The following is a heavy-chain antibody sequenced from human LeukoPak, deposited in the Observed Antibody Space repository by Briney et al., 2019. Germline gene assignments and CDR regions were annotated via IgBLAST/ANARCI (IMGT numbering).Heavy chain of an antibody. CDR1: GDSINNYY. V-gene: IGHV4-59*01. J-gene: IGHJ6*03. CDR2: IYYIGTT. D-gene: IGHD5-24*01. Sequence: SETLSLTCTVSGDSINNYYWSWIRQPPGKGLEWIGYIYYIGTTKFNPSLKSRVTISLDTSKNQFSLKLSSVTAADTAVYYCARTGDGYNYYNYYYMDVWGKGTTVTVTS. CDR3: ARTGDGYNYYNYYYMDV.